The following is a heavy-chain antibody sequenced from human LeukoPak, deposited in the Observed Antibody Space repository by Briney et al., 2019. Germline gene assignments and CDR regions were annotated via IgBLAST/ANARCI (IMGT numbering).Heavy chain of an antibody. CDR1: GFTFGIYA. J-gene: IGHJ4*02. CDR3: ARDIYYYDSSGYYFPGGSDY. D-gene: IGHD3-22*01. V-gene: IGHV3-23*01. CDR2: ISARDGST. Sequence: GGSLRLSCAASGFTFGIYAMSWVRQAPGQGLDWVSAISARDGSTYYADSVKGRFTISRDNSKNTLYLQMNSLRAEDTAVYYCARDIYYYDSSGYYFPGGSDYWGQGTLVTVSS.